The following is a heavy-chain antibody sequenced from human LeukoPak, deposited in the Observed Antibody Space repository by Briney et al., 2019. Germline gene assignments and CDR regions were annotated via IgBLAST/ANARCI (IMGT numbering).Heavy chain of an antibody. CDR2: IYPGDSDT. Sequence: GESLKISCKGSGYSFTSYWIGWVRQMPGKGLEWMGIIYPGDSDTRYGPSFQGQVTISADKSISTAYLQWSSLKASDTAMCYCARLGCSGGSCYYFDYWGQGTLVTVSS. D-gene: IGHD2-15*01. CDR1: GYSFTSYW. CDR3: ARLGCSGGSCYYFDY. J-gene: IGHJ4*02. V-gene: IGHV5-51*01.